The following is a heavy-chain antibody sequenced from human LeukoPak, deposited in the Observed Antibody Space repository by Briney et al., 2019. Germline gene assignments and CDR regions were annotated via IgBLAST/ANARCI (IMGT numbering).Heavy chain of an antibody. CDR3: AKTHGFWSGYFDY. Sequence: GGSLRLSCAASGFTFSNYGMHWVRQAPGKGLEWVAFIRYDGSNKYYADSVKGRFTISRDNSKNTLYLQMNSLRAEDTAVYYCAKTHGFWSGYFDYWGQGTLVTVSS. J-gene: IGHJ4*02. D-gene: IGHD3-3*01. CDR1: GFTFSNYG. CDR2: IRYDGSNK. V-gene: IGHV3-30*02.